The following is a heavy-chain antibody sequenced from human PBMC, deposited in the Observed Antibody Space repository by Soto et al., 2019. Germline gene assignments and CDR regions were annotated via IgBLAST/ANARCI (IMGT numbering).Heavy chain of an antibody. CDR1: GDSISSNNNY. D-gene: IGHD3-10*01. V-gene: IGHV4-30-4*01. CDR3: ARVMYYGSGSYLIWNPYNWFDP. J-gene: IGHJ5*02. CDR2: ISYSGTT. Sequence: NPSETLSLTCTVSGDSISSNNNYWSWIRQPPGEGLEWIGFISYSGTTSYSPSLKSRVAISLDTSKNQFSLSLSSVTAADTAVYYCARVMYYGSGSYLIWNPYNWFDPWGQGTLVTVSS.